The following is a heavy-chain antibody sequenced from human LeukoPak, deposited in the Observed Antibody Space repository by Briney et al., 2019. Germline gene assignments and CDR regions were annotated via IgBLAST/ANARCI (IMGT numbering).Heavy chain of an antibody. CDR2: INHSGST. Sequence: SETLSLTCAVYGGSFSGYYWSWIRQPPGKGLEWIGEINHSGSTNYNPSLKSRVTISVDTSKNQFSLKLSSVTAVDTAVYYCARAHSSSWFDYWGQGTLVTVSS. V-gene: IGHV4-34*01. J-gene: IGHJ4*02. D-gene: IGHD6-13*01. CDR3: ARAHSSSWFDY. CDR1: GGSFSGYY.